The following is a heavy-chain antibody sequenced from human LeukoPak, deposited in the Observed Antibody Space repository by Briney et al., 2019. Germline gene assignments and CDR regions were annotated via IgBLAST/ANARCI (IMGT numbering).Heavy chain of an antibody. CDR1: GFTFSSYG. Sequence: GGSLRLSCAASGFTFSSYGMHRVRQAPGKGLEWVAVISYDGSNKYYADSVKGRFTISRDNSKNTLYLQMNSLRAEDTAVYYCAKDLVGWFYYYYGMDVWGQGTTVTVSS. D-gene: IGHD1-26*01. CDR3: AKDLVGWFYYYYGMDV. J-gene: IGHJ6*02. CDR2: ISYDGSNK. V-gene: IGHV3-30*18.